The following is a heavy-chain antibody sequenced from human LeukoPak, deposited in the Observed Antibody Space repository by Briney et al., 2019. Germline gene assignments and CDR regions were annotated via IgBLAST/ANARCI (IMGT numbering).Heavy chain of an antibody. J-gene: IGHJ3*02. V-gene: IGHV5-51*01. CDR1: GYNFTTYW. CDR3: ARQVQKRHPLLFAPDAFDI. Sequence: GESLKISCMGSGYNFTTYWIGWVRQMPGKGLEWMGIIYPGDSDIRYSPSFQGQVTFSADKSISTAYLQWSSLKASDTAMYYCARQVQKRHPLLFAPDAFDIWGQGTMVTVSS. D-gene: IGHD3-10*01. CDR2: IYPGDSDI.